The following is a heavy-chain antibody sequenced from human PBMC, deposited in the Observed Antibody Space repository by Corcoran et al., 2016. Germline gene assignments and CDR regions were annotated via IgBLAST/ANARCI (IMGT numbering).Heavy chain of an antibody. D-gene: IGHD3-22*01. J-gene: IGHJ6*02. V-gene: IGHV1-2*04. CDR3: ARDHDPYYDSSGYYSPSPYYYYGMDV. Sequence: QVQLVQSGAEVKKSGASVKVSCKASGYTFTGYYMHWVRQAPGQGLEWMGWINPNSGGTNYAQKFQGWVTMTRDTSISTAYMELSRLRSDDTAVYYWARDHDPYYDSSGYYSPSPYYYYGMDVWGQGTTVTVSS. CDR1: GYTFTGYY. CDR2: INPNSGGT.